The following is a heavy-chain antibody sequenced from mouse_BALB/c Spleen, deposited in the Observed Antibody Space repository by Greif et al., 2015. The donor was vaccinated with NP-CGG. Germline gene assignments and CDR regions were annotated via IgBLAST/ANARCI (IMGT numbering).Heavy chain of an antibody. CDR1: GFNIKDTY. V-gene: IGHV14-3*02. CDR2: IDPANGNT. D-gene: IGHD1-1*01. Sequence: VQLKESGAELVKPGASVKLSCTASGFNIKDTYMHWVKQRPEQGLEWIGRIDPANGNTKYDPKFQGKATITADTSSNTAYLQLSSLTSEDTAVYYCASSYYYGSSYDYAMDYWGQGTSVTVSS. CDR3: ASSYYYGSSYDYAMDY. J-gene: IGHJ4*01.